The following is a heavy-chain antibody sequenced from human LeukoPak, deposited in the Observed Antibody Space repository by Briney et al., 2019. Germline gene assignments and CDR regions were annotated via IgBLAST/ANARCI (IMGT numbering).Heavy chain of an antibody. CDR2: IYYSGST. V-gene: IGHV4-39*01. D-gene: IGHD6-19*01. CDR3: ARQRIRSSGWADY. Sequence: SETLSLTCTVSGGSISSSSYYWGWLRQPPGTGLEWIGSIYYSGSTYYNPSLKSRVTISVDTSKNQYSLKLSSVTAADTAVYYGARQRIRSSGWADYWGQGTLVTVSS. J-gene: IGHJ4*02. CDR1: GGSISSSSYY.